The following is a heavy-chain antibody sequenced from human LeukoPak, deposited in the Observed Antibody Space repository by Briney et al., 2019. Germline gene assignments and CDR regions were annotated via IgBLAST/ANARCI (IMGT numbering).Heavy chain of an antibody. CDR1: GGSINSYY. J-gene: IGHJ4*02. CDR2: IYYSGST. V-gene: IGHV4-59*01. Sequence: SETLSLTCTVSGGSINSYYWSWIRQPPGKGLEWIAYIYYSGSTNYNPSLKSRVTISVDTAKNQFSLKLSSVTAAGTAVYYCARDGSGYSYGLDYWGQGTLVTVSS. D-gene: IGHD5-18*01. CDR3: ARDGSGYSYGLDY.